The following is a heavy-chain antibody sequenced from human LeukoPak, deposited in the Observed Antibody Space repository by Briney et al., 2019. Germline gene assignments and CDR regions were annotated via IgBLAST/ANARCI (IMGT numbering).Heavy chain of an antibody. J-gene: IGHJ4*02. CDR2: ISVSGDST. D-gene: IGHD5-12*01. V-gene: IGHV3-23*01. CDR3: AKRGYSGWPYYFDY. Sequence: GGSLRLSCAASGFTFSHGMSWGRQALGKGLEWVSAISVSGDSTYYVDSVKGRFTISRDNSKNTLYLQMNSLRAEDTAIYYCAKRGYSGWPYYFDYWGQGTLVTVSS. CDR1: GFTFSHG.